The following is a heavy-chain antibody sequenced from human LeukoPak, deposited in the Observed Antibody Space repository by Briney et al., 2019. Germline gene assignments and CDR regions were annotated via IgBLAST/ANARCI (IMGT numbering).Heavy chain of an antibody. CDR2: VSYTRVAT. CDR1: GFTFSSFA. J-gene: IGHJ3*02. D-gene: IGHD5-18*01. CDR3: AKAFREFGTSSSYSSFDT. V-gene: IGHV3-23*01. Sequence: GGSLRLSCAASGFTFSSFALSWVRQAPGKGLEWVSGVSYTRVATYYADSVKGRFTISRDDSQDILYLQMNGLRAEDTAVYFCAKAFREFGTSSSYSSFDTWGQGTMVTVSS.